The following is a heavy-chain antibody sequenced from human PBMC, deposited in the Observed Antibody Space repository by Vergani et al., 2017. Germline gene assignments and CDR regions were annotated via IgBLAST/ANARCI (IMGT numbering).Heavy chain of an antibody. V-gene: IGHV3-53*01. Sequence: EVQLVESGGGLIQPGGSLRLSCAASGFTVSSNYMSWVRQAPGKGLEWVSVIYSGGSTYYADSVKGRFIISRDNSKNTLYLQMNSLRAEDTAVYYCARGVYYDFWSGYYTNYYYGMDVWGQGTTVTVSS. J-gene: IGHJ6*02. CDR2: IYSGGST. CDR1: GFTVSSNY. D-gene: IGHD3-3*01. CDR3: ARGVYYDFWSGYYTNYYYGMDV.